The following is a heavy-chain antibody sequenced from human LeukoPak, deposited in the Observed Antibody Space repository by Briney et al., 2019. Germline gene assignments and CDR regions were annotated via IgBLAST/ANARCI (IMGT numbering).Heavy chain of an antibody. CDR2: IIPIFGTA. Sequence: SVKVSCKASGGTFSSYAISWVGQAPGQGLEWMGGIIPIFGTANYAQKFQGRVTITADESTSTAYMELSSLRSEDTAVYYCARSSEWELLPNYYYYYGMDVWGQGTTVTVSS. CDR1: GGTFSSYA. J-gene: IGHJ6*02. D-gene: IGHD1-26*01. CDR3: ARSSEWELLPNYYYYYGMDV. V-gene: IGHV1-69*01.